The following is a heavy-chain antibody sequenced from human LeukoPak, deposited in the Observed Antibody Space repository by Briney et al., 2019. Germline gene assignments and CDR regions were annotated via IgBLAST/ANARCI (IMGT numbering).Heavy chain of an antibody. CDR1: GFTFSSGY. V-gene: IGHV3-74*01. CDR2: ISSDGSNT. Sequence: GGSLRLSCAVSGFTFSSGYMHWVRQPPGKGPVWVSRISSDGSNTIYADSVKGRFTISRDDARNTLYLQMNSLRDADTAVYYWARKTGGGVYWGQGTLVTVSS. CDR3: ARKTGGGVY. D-gene: IGHD1-14*01. J-gene: IGHJ4*02.